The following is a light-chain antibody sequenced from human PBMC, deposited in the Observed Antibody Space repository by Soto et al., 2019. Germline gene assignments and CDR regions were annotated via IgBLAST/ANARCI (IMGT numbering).Light chain of an antibody. CDR2: GAS. CDR1: HSVSSSY. Sequence: EIVLTQSPGNLSLSPGERATLSCRASHSVSSSYLAWYQQKPGQAPRLLIYGASSRATGIPDRFSGSGSGTDFTLTISRLEPEDFAVYYCQQYGSSPPITFGQGTRLEIK. V-gene: IGKV3-20*01. CDR3: QQYGSSPPIT. J-gene: IGKJ5*01.